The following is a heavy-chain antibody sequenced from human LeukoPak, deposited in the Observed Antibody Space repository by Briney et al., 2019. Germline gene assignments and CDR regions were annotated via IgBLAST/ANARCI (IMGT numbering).Heavy chain of an antibody. CDR3: ARVGAVAVNWFDP. CDR2: ISSSSSYI. J-gene: IGHJ5*02. CDR1: GFTFSSYS. V-gene: IGHV3-21*01. Sequence: PGGSLRLSCAASGFTFSSYSMNWVRQAPGKGLEWVSSISSSSSYIYYADSVKGRFTISRDNAKNSLHLQMNSLRAEDTAVYYCARVGAVAVNWFDPWGQGTLVTVSS. D-gene: IGHD6-19*01.